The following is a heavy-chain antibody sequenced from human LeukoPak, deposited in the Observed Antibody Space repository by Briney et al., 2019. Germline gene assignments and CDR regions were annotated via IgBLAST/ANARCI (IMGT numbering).Heavy chain of an antibody. J-gene: IGHJ4*02. CDR1: GGSITGYY. Sequence: PSETLSLTCAVYGGSITGYYWSWIRQTPGRGLEWVGEIHYTGATSYNPSLKSRATISTDTSKNQFSLRLSSVTAADTAVYYCARGLIGITMIVVVMHDGYYFDYWGQGTLVTVSS. CDR3: ARGLIGITMIVVVMHDGYYFDY. CDR2: IHYTGAT. D-gene: IGHD3-22*01. V-gene: IGHV4-34*01.